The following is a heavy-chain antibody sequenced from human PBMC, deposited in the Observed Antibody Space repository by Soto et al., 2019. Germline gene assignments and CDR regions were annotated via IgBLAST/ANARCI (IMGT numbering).Heavy chain of an antibody. Sequence: ASVKVSCKASGYTFTGYYMHWVRQAPGQGLEWMGWINPNSGGTNYAQKFQGWVTMTRDTSISTAYMELSRLRSDDTAVYYCASSSGYCSGGSCYTDAFDISGQGTMVTVSS. CDR3: ASSSGYCSGGSCYTDAFDI. CDR1: GYTFTGYY. CDR2: INPNSGGT. J-gene: IGHJ3*02. V-gene: IGHV1-2*04. D-gene: IGHD2-15*01.